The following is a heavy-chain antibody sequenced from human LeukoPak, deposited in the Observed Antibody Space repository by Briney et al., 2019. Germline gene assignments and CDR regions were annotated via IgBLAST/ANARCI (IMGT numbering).Heavy chain of an antibody. CDR2: IYYIGRP. CDR1: GGSISGTSYL. CDR3: ARFLVYYYDSSGYYPGAFDI. Sequence: SETLSLTCSVSGGSISGTSYLWGWIRQPPGKGLEWIATIYYIGRPYYYNPSLKSRVTIFVDTSKNQFSLNLASVTAADTAVYYCARFLVYYYDSSGYYPGAFDIWGQGTMVTVSS. J-gene: IGHJ3*02. V-gene: IGHV4-39*01. D-gene: IGHD3-22*01.